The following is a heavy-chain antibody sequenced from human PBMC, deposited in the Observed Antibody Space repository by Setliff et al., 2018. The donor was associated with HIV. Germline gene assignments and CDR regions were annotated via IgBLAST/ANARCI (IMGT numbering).Heavy chain of an antibody. CDR2: ISASNSAI. CDR1: GFTFSSYG. D-gene: IGHD6-19*01. Sequence: GESLRLSCAASGFTFSSYGINWVRQAPGRGLEWLSYISASNSAIYYADSVKGRFTISRDNAKNSLYLQMNSLRAEDTAVYYCAREDSSSGWRSDAFDLWGQGTMVTVSS. CDR3: AREDSSSGWRSDAFDL. J-gene: IGHJ3*01. V-gene: IGHV3-48*01.